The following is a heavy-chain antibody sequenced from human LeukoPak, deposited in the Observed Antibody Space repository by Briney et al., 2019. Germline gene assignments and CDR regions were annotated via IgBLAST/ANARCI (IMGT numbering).Heavy chain of an antibody. CDR3: ARQISRVAVAGGDYFDY. CDR1: GGSISRYY. CDR2: IYFSGSGST. J-gene: IGHJ4*02. D-gene: IGHD6-19*01. V-gene: IGHV4-59*08. Sequence: SETLSLTCTVSGGSISRYYWTWIRQTPEKGLEWIGYIYFSGSGSTNYNPSLKSRVTISIDMSRNQFSLKLTSVTAADTAVYYCARQISRVAVAGGDYFDYWGQGTLVTVSS.